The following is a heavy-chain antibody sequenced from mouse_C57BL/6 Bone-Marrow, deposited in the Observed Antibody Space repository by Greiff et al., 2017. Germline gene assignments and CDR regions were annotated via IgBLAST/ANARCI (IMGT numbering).Heavy chain of an antibody. CDR1: GYTFTSYW. Sequence: VQLQQPGAELVKPGASVKMSCKASGYTFTSYWITWVKQRPGQGLEWIGDIYPGSGSTNYNEKFKSKATLTVDTSSSTAYMQLSSLTSEDSAVXYCARNYDYDGRAYYAMDYWGQGTSVTVSS. D-gene: IGHD2-4*01. CDR3: ARNYDYDGRAYYAMDY. CDR2: IYPGSGST. V-gene: IGHV1-55*01. J-gene: IGHJ4*01.